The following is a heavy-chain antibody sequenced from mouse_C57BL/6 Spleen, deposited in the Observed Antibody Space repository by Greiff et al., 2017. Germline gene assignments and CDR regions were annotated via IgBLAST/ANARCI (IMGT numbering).Heavy chain of an antibody. D-gene: IGHD2-1*01. CDR3: AKNSGGNYVDAMDY. CDR2: IWRGGST. J-gene: IGHJ4*01. Sequence: VQLQQSGPGLVQPSQSLSITCTVSGFSLTSYGVHWVRQSPGKGLEWLGVIWRGGSTDYNAAFMSRLSITKDNSKSQVFFKMNSLQADDTAIYYCAKNSGGNYVDAMDYWGQGTSVTVSS. CDR1: GFSLTSYG. V-gene: IGHV2-5*01.